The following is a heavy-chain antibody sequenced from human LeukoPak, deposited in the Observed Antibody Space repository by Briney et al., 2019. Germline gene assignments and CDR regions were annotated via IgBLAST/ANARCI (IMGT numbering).Heavy chain of an antibody. D-gene: IGHD3-22*01. V-gene: IGHV3-48*03. CDR3: ARADTYYYDSSASKGGFDP. J-gene: IGHJ5*02. CDR1: GFTFSSCE. CDR2: ISSSGSTI. Sequence: GGSLRLSCAASGFTFSSCEMNWVRQAPGKGLEWVSYISSSGSTISYADSVKGRFTISRDNAKNSLYLQMNSLRAEDTAVYYCARADTYYYDSSASKGGFDPWGQGTLVTVSS.